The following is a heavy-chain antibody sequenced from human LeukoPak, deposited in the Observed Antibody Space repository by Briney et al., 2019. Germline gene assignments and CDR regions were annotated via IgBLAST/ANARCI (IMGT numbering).Heavy chain of an antibody. J-gene: IGHJ4*02. Sequence: GGSLRLSCVASGFTFINAWMSWVRQAPGKGLEWVGHIKSKADGGTTDYTAPVKGRFIISRDDSKNTLYLQMNSLKTDDTAVYYCTKYDTSVNFDYWGQGTLVTVSP. CDR1: GFTFINAW. CDR3: TKYDTSVNFDY. D-gene: IGHD3-22*01. V-gene: IGHV3-15*01. CDR2: IKSKADGGTT.